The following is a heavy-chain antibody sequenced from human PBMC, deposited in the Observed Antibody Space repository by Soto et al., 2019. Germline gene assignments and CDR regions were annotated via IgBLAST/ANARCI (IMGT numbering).Heavy chain of an antibody. CDR1: GFTFSSYA. CDR2: ISGSGGGT. Sequence: EVQLLESGGGLVQPGGSLRLSCAASGFTFSSYAMSWVRQAPGRGMELVSLISGSGGGTYYADSVKGRFTITRDNSKNTLYLQMNSLRAEDTDVYYCAKHAAAAAPDYCGQVTLVTVSS. CDR3: AKHAAAAAPDY. D-gene: IGHD6-13*01. J-gene: IGHJ4*02. V-gene: IGHV3-23*01.